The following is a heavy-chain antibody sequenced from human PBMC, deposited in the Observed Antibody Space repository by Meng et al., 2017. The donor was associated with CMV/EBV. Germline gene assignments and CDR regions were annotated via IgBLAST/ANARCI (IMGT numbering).Heavy chain of an antibody. D-gene: IGHD2-21*01. Sequence: SETLSLTCTVSGGSISSYYWSWIRQPPGKGLEWIGYIYYSGSTNYNPSLKSRVTISVDTSKNQFSLKLSSVTAADTAVYYCARGSYCGGDCPNNYYYYGMDVWGQGTTVTVSS. CDR1: GGSISSYY. CDR3: ARGSYCGGDCPNNYYYYGMDV. V-gene: IGHV4-59*01. J-gene: IGHJ6*02. CDR2: IYYSGST.